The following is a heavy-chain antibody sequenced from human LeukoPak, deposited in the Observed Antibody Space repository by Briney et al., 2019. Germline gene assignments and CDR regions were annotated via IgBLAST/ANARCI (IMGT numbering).Heavy chain of an antibody. D-gene: IGHD3-16*01. CDR1: GFTVSSNY. V-gene: IGHV3-66*02. CDR3: ARDSLGEYFDY. J-gene: IGHJ4*02. Sequence: GGSLTLSCAASGFTVSSNYMSWVRQAPGEGLEWVSVIYSGGSTYYADSVKGRFTIPRDNSKNTLYLQMNSLRAEDTAVYYCARDSLGEYFDYWGQGTLVTVSS. CDR2: IYSGGST.